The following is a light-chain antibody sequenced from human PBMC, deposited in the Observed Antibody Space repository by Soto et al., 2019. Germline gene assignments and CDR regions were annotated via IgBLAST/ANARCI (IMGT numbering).Light chain of an antibody. V-gene: IGLV1-47*02. J-gene: IGLJ2*01. Sequence: QSVLTQSPSASGTPGQRITISCSGSGSNIGPNYVYWFQQFPGTAPKLLIYNDDQRPSGVPDRFSGSKSGTSASLGISGLRSEDEADYYCCSYAGSYTLVFGGGTQLTVL. CDR1: GSNIGPNY. CDR2: NDD. CDR3: CSYAGSYTLV.